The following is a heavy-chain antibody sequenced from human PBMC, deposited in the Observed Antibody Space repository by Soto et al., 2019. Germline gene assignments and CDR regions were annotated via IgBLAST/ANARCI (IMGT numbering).Heavy chain of an antibody. D-gene: IGHD2-8*01. CDR2: IYYSGST. CDR3: ARDYCTNGVCYMDY. V-gene: IGHV4-59*01. J-gene: IGHJ4*02. Sequence: PSETLSLTCTVSGGSISSYYWSWIRQPPGKGLEWIGYIYYSGSTNYNPSLKSRVTISVDTSKSQFSLKLSSVTAADTAVYYCARDYCTNGVCYMDYWGQGTLVTVSS. CDR1: GGSISSYY.